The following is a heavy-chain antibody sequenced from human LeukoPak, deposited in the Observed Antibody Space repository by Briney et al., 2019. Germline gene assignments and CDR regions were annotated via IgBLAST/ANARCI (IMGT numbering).Heavy chain of an antibody. D-gene: IGHD2-2*01. Sequence: GSLRLSCAASGFTFSNYAIHWVRQAPGKGLEWVSIVGGSGVKTYYADSVKGRFTISRDNSKNTVYLQMNSLRAEDTAVYYCAKRGDCSGTCTYDYWGQGTLVTVSS. CDR3: AKRGDCSGTCTYDY. CDR2: VGGSGVKT. J-gene: IGHJ4*02. V-gene: IGHV3-23*01. CDR1: GFTFSNYA.